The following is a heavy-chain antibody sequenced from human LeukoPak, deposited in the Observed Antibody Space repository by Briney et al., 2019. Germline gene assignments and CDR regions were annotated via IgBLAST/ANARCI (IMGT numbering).Heavy chain of an antibody. Sequence: PSETLSLTCTVSGGSISSYYWSWIRQPPGKGLEWVGYIYYSGSTNYNPSLKSRVTISVDTSKNQFSLKLSSVTAADTAVYYCARAKRYSDAPSGMDVWGQGTTVTVSS. CDR3: ARAKRYSDAPSGMDV. J-gene: IGHJ6*02. V-gene: IGHV4-59*01. CDR2: IYYSGST. CDR1: GGSISSYY. D-gene: IGHD5-18*01.